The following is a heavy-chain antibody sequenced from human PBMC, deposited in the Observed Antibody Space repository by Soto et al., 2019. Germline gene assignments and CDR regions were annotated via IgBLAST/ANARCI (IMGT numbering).Heavy chain of an antibody. CDR2: IYYSGST. V-gene: IGHV4-59*01. CDR1: GGSISSYY. Sequence: PSETLSLTCTVSGGSISSYYCSWIRQPPGKGLEWIGYIYYSGSTNYNPSLKSRVTISVDTSKNQFSLKLSSVTAADTAVYYWARGPYSSSSGFDPWGQGTLVTVSS. D-gene: IGHD6-6*01. CDR3: ARGPYSSSSGFDP. J-gene: IGHJ5*02.